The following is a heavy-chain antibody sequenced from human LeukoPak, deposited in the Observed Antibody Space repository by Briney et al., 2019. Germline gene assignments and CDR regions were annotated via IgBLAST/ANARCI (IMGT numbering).Heavy chain of an antibody. Sequence: GGSLRLSCVASGFTFSSYSMNWVRQAPGKGLEWVSSISSSSSYIYYADSVKGRFTISRDNAKNSLYLQMNSLRAEDTAVYYCARDRVVVVPAFDYWGQGTLVTVSS. V-gene: IGHV3-21*01. CDR3: ARDRVVVVPAFDY. J-gene: IGHJ4*02. CDR1: GFTFSSYS. CDR2: ISSSSSYI. D-gene: IGHD2-2*01.